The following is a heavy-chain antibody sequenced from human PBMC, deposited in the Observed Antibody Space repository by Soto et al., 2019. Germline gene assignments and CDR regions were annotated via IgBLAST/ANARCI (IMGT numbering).Heavy chain of an antibody. CDR3: ARDTYSSGWYDS. V-gene: IGHV3-53*05. CDR2: LFSGGSS. D-gene: IGHD6-19*01. J-gene: IGHJ5*01. CDR1: GFTVSTGY. Sequence: GGSLRLSCAASGFTVSTGYMAWVRRAPGKGLEWISVLFSGGSSYYGDSVRGRFTISRDNSKNTLSLEMSSLRVEDTAVYFCARDTYSSGWYDSWGQGTLVTVSS.